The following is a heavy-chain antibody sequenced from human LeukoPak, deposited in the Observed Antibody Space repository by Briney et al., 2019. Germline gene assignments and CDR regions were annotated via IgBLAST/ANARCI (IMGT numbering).Heavy chain of an antibody. Sequence: GGSLRLSCAASGFTFSSYAMHWVRQAPGKGLEWVAVISYDGSNKYYADSVKGRFTISRDNSKNTLYLQMNSLRAEDTAVYYCARGQHLDYLDYWGQGTLVTVPS. CDR3: ARGQHLDYLDY. J-gene: IGHJ4*02. D-gene: IGHD6-13*01. CDR2: ISYDGSNK. CDR1: GFTFSSYA. V-gene: IGHV3-30-3*01.